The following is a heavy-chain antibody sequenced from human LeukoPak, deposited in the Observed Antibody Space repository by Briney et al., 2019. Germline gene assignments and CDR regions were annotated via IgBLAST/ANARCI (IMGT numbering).Heavy chain of an antibody. CDR3: ASRGLGTATFDY. V-gene: IGHV4-59*01. Sequence: SETLSLTCTVSGGSISSYYWSWIRQPPGKGLEWIGYIYYSGSTNYNPSLKSRVTISVDTSKNQFSLKLSSVTAADTAVYYCASRGLGTATFDYWGQGTLVTVSS. CDR1: GGSISSYY. CDR2: IYYSGST. J-gene: IGHJ4*02. D-gene: IGHD3/OR15-3a*01.